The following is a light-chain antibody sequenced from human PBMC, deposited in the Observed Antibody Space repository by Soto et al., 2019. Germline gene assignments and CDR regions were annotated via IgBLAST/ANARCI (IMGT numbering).Light chain of an antibody. CDR2: GAS. Sequence: EIVLTQSPGTLSLSPGERATLSCRASQSVSNSFLAWYQQKPGQAPRLLIYGASSWAAGIPDRFSGSGSGTDFTLTISRLEPEDFAVYYCQQYGSSPWTFGQGTKVEIK. J-gene: IGKJ1*01. CDR1: QSVSNSF. V-gene: IGKV3-20*01. CDR3: QQYGSSPWT.